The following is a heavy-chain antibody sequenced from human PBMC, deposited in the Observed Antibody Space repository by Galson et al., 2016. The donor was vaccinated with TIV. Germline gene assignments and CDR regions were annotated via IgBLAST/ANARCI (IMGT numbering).Heavy chain of an antibody. D-gene: IGHD5-12*01. Sequence: CAISGDSVSSNSAAWNWIRQSPSRGLEWLGRTYYRSEWNSDYAVSVRSRIVIKADRSKKQFFLQLNSVTPEDTAVYFCARGRSGYKSTYYYYGMYVWGQGTTLPVSS. V-gene: IGHV6-1*01. CDR3: ARGRSGYKSTYYYYGMYV. J-gene: IGHJ6*02. CDR1: GDSVSSNSAA. CDR2: TYYRSEWNS.